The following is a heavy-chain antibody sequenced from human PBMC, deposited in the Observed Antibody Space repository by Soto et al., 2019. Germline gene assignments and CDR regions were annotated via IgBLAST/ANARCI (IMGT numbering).Heavy chain of an antibody. CDR2: IYYSGST. D-gene: IGHD2-15*01. CDR3: ARDRRVVAATKLYNWFDP. CDR1: GGSISSGGYY. Sequence: SDTLSLTCTFSGGSISSGGYYWSWIRQHPGRALEWIGYIYYSGSTYYNPSLKSRVTISVDTSKNQFSLKLSSVTAADTAVYYCARDRRVVAATKLYNWFDPWGQGTLVTVSS. J-gene: IGHJ5*02. V-gene: IGHV4-31*03.